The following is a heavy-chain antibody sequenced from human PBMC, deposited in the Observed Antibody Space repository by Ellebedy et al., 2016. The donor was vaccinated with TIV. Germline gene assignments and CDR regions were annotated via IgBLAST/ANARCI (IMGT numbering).Heavy chain of an antibody. CDR1: GGSFSGYY. CDR3: ARGLWFDP. Sequence: GSLRLSXAVYGGSFSGYYWSWIRQPPGKGLEWIGEINHSGSTNYNPSLKSRVTISVDTSKNQFSLKLSSVTAADTAVYYCARGLWFDPWGQGTLVTVSS. CDR2: INHSGST. V-gene: IGHV4-34*01. J-gene: IGHJ5*02.